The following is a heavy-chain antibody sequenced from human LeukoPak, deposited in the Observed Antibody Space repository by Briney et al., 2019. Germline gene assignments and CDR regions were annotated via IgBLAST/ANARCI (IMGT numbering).Heavy chain of an antibody. J-gene: IGHJ4*02. CDR3: ARARSGWYFDY. V-gene: IGHV4-4*07. Sequence: SETLSLTCTISGGSLIGYYWTWIRQPAGKGLEWIGRFSSSGSTNYNPSLKSRVTMSVDTSKNQVSLRLSSVTAADTAVYYCARARSGWYFDYWGQGNLVTVSS. CDR1: GGSLIGYY. D-gene: IGHD6-19*01. CDR2: FSSSGST.